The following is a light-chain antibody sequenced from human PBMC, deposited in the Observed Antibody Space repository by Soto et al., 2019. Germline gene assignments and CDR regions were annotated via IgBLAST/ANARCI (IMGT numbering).Light chain of an antibody. Sequence: QSVLTQPPSASGTPGQRVTISCSGSRSNIGSNAVNWYQQLPGTAPKLLIYSNNQRPSGVPDRFSGSKSGTSASLAISGLQSEDEADYYCAACDDILNGVVFGGGTKVTVL. V-gene: IGLV1-44*01. CDR2: SNN. CDR3: AACDDILNGVV. CDR1: RSNIGSNA. J-gene: IGLJ2*01.